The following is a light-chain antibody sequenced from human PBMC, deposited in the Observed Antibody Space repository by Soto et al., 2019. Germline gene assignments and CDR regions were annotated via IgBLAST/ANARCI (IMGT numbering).Light chain of an antibody. J-gene: IGKJ1*01. V-gene: IGKV1-39*01. CDR3: QQSYSNPWT. CDR1: QSISTY. Sequence: DIPMTQSPSSLSASVGDRVTITCRASQSISTYLNWYQHKPGKAPNLLIYAASSLQSGVPSRFSGSGSGTDFTLTISNLQPEDFASYYCQQSYSNPWTFGQGTKVEIK. CDR2: AAS.